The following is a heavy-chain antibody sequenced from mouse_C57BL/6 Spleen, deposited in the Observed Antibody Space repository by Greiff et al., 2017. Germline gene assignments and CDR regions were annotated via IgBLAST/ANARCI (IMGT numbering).Heavy chain of an antibody. J-gene: IGHJ1*03. CDR2: IDPANGNT. V-gene: IGHV14-3*01. D-gene: IGHD1-1*02. CDR3: AGVATDWYVDV. Sequence: AQLQQSVAELVRPGASVKLSCTASGFNIQNTYMHWVKQRPERGLEWIGRIDPANGNTKYAPKFQGKATITADTSSNTAYLQLSSLTSEDTAIYYCAGVATDWYVDVWGTGTTVTVSS. CDR1: GFNIQNTY.